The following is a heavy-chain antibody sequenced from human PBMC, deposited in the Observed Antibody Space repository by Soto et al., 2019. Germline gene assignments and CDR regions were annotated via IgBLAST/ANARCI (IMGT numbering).Heavy chain of an antibody. CDR3: AKDNTSIVGATLDY. V-gene: IGHV3-23*01. CDR2: ISGSGGST. J-gene: IGHJ4*02. Sequence: EVQLLESGGGLVQPGGSLRLSCAASGFTFSSYAMSWVRQAPGKGLEWVSDISGSGGSTYYADSVKGRFTISRDNSKSPLYLQMNSLRADDTAVHYCAKDNTSIVGATLDYWGQGNLVTVSS. CDR1: GFTFSSYA. D-gene: IGHD1-26*01.